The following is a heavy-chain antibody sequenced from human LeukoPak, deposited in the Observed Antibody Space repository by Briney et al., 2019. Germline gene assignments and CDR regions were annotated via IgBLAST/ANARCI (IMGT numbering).Heavy chain of an antibody. D-gene: IGHD3-22*01. V-gene: IGHV1-69*05. Sequence: SVKVSCQASGGTFSSYAISWVRQAPGQGLEWMGGIIPIFGTANYAQKFQGRVTITTDESTSTAYMELSSLRSEDTAVYYCARAPVVITREYYFDYWGQGTLVTVSS. J-gene: IGHJ4*02. CDR3: ARAPVVITREYYFDY. CDR1: GGTFSSYA. CDR2: IIPIFGTA.